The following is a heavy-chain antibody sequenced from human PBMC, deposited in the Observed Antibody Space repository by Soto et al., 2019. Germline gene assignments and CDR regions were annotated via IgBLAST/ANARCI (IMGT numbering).Heavy chain of an antibody. J-gene: IGHJ4*02. CDR1: GYTFTSYY. V-gene: IGHV1-46*01. D-gene: IGHD2-2*01. Sequence: QVQLVQSGAEVKKPGASVKVACKASGYTFTSYYMHWVRQAPGQGLEWMGIINPSGGSTSYAQKFQGRVTMTRDTSTSTVYMELSSLRSEDTAVYYCARGSSVLVPAAILVDYWGQGTLVTVCS. CDR3: ARGSSVLVPAAILVDY. CDR2: INPSGGST.